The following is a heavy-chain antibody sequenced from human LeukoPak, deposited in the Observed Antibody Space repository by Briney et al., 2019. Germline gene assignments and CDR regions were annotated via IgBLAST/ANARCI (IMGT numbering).Heavy chain of an antibody. J-gene: IGHJ4*02. D-gene: IGHD3-10*01. CDR2: INSDGSST. Sequence: SGGSLRLSCAASGFTFSSYWMHWVRQAPGKGLVWVSRINSDGSSTIYADSVKGRFTISRDNVKNTLYLQMNSLRAEDTAVYYCARGRITMVQGVIITSYYFDYWGQGTLVTVSS. V-gene: IGHV3-74*01. CDR3: ARGRITMVQGVIITSYYFDY. CDR1: GFTFSSYW.